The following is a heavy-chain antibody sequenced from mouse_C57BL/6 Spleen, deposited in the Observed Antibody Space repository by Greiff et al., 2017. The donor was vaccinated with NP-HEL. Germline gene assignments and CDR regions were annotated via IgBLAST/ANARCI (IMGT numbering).Heavy chain of an antibody. D-gene: IGHD3-2*02. CDR1: GFTFSDYG. V-gene: IGHV5-15*01. Sequence: DVKLVESGGGLVQPGGSLKLSCAASGFTFSDYGMAWVRQAPRKGPEWVAFISNLAYSIYYADTVTGRFTISRENAKNTLYLEMSSLRSEDTAMYYCARIDSSGYGWFAYWGQGTLVTVSA. CDR2: ISNLAYSI. CDR3: ARIDSSGYGWFAY. J-gene: IGHJ3*01.